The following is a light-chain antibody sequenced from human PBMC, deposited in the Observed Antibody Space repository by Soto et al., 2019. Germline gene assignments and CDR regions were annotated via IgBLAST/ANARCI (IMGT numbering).Light chain of an antibody. J-gene: IGKJ4*01. V-gene: IGKV1-9*01. Sequence: IQFTQSPSSLSASVGDRVTITCRASQDISSSLGWYQQKPGKAPQLLIYAASILQSGVPSRFSGSGFGTDFTLTISSLQAEDFASYFCQQLRSYPSTFGGGTKVEIK. CDR2: AAS. CDR3: QQLRSYPST. CDR1: QDISSS.